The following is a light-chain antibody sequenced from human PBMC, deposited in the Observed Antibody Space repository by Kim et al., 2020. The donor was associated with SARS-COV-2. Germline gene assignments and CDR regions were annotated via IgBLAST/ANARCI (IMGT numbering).Light chain of an antibody. J-gene: IGKJ4*01. CDR2: AAS. Sequence: SVGDRVTITCRASQDLKYWLAWYQPKPGKAPRLLIYAASTLQSGVPSRFSGSGHGTDFSLSISSLQPEDVATYYCQQANSFLLTFGGGTKVDIK. CDR1: QDLKYW. CDR3: QQANSFLLT. V-gene: IGKV1D-12*01.